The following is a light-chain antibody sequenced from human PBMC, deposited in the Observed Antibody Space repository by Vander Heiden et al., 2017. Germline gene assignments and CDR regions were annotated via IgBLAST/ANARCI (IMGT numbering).Light chain of an antibody. CDR1: QSVSSF. V-gene: IGKV3-11*01. CDR2: DAS. J-gene: IGKJ5*01. CDR3: HRRSLWPIT. Sequence: EIVLTQSPVTLSLSPGERATLSCRASQSVSSFLAWYQQRPGQAPRLLIYDASNSATGIPARFSGSGSGTDFTLTIISVEPEDSAVYYCHRRSLWPITFGQGTRLEIK.